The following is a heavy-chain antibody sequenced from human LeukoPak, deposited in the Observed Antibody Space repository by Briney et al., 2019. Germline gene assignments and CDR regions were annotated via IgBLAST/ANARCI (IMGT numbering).Heavy chain of an antibody. CDR1: GFTFSSYW. CDR2: INHNGNVN. CDR3: ARGAGLDV. V-gene: IGHV3-7*03. D-gene: IGHD3-16*01. J-gene: IGHJ6*02. Sequence: GGSLRLSCAASGFTFSSYWMNWARQAPGKGLEWVASINHNGNVNYYVDSVKGRFTISRDNAKNSLYLQMSNLRAEDTAVYFCARGAGLDVWGQGATVTVSS.